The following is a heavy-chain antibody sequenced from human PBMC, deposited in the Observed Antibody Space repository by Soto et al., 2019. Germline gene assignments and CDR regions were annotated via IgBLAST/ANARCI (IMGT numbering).Heavy chain of an antibody. J-gene: IGHJ4*02. CDR1: GFTFDDYG. D-gene: IGHD5-12*01. Sequence: GGSLRLSCAASGFTFDDYGTHWVRQVPGKGLEWVSGITWNSGTIPYADSVKGLFTISRDNAKNYLYLQVNSLRTEDTALYYCAKDIRWLEGFDYWGQGTLVTVSS. CDR3: AKDIRWLEGFDY. V-gene: IGHV3-9*01. CDR2: ITWNSGTI.